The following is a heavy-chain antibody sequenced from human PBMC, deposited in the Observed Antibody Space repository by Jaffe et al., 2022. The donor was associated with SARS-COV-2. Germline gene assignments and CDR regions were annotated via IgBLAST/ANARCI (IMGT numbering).Heavy chain of an antibody. J-gene: IGHJ5*02. V-gene: IGHV6-1*01. CDR2: TYYRSKWYN. D-gene: IGHD3-22*01. Sequence: QVQLQQSGPGLVKPSQTLSLTCAISGDSVSSNSAAWNWIRQSPSRGLEWLGRTYYRSKWYNDYAVSVKSRITINPDTSKNQFSLQLNSVTPEDTAVYYCARDRGITMIVDRFGAEGFDPWGQGTLVTVSS. CDR3: ARDRGITMIVDRFGAEGFDP. CDR1: GDSVSSNSAA.